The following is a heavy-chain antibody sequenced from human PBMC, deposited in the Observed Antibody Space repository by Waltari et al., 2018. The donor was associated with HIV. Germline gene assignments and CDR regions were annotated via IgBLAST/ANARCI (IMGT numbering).Heavy chain of an antibody. Sequence: QLHLQESGPGLVRPSEALSLICSVSGGSISSSSYYWGWIRQPPGKELEWIGNIYYTGKTYYNPSLKSRVTISVDTSKDQFSLRLTSVTAADTALYYCARRLVGATGYFDSWGQGTLVTVSS. J-gene: IGHJ4*02. CDR1: GGSISSSSYY. CDR3: ARRLVGATGYFDS. CDR2: IYYTGKT. V-gene: IGHV4-39*01. D-gene: IGHD1-26*01.